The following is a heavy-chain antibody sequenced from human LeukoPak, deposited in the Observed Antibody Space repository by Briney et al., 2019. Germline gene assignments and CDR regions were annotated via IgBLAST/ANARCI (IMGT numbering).Heavy chain of an antibody. V-gene: IGHV6-1*01. Sequence: SQTLSLTCAISGDSVSSNSAAWNWIRQSPSRGLEWLGRTYYRSKWYNDYAVSVKSRITINPDTSKNQFSLQLNSVTPEDTAVYYCARADHYYDSSGNYPTFDYWGQGTLVTVSS. CDR3: ARADHYYDSSGNYPTFDY. D-gene: IGHD3-22*01. J-gene: IGHJ4*02. CDR2: TYYRSKWYN. CDR1: GDSVSSNSAA.